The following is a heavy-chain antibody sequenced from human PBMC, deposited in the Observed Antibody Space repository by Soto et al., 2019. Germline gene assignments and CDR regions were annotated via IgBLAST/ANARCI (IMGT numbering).Heavy chain of an antibody. V-gene: IGHV3-66*01. CDR3: ARDQAPHDVSGSYYYYGMDV. D-gene: IGHD3-10*01. CDR2: IYSGGST. J-gene: IGHJ6*02. Sequence: GGSLRLSCAASGFTVSSNYMSWVRQAPGKGLEWVSVIYSGGSTYYADSVKGRFTISRDNSKNTLYLQMNSLRAEDTAVYYCARDQAPHDVSGSYYYYGMDVWGQGTTVTVSS. CDR1: GFTVSSNY.